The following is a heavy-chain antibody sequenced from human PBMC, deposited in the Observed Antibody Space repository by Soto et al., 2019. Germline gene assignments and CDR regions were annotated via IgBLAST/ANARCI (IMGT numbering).Heavy chain of an antibody. CDR2: INSDGNST. J-gene: IGHJ4*02. D-gene: IGHD2-2*01. V-gene: IGHV3-74*01. CDR3: ARGSTHFDY. Sequence: EVQLVESGGGLVQPGGSLRLSCAASGFTFSPFWMHWVRQVPGKGPVWVSRINSDGNSTSYADSVKGRFTISRDNAKNTLYLQMNSLRAEDTAVYYGARGSTHFDYWGQGTLVTVSS. CDR1: GFTFSPFW.